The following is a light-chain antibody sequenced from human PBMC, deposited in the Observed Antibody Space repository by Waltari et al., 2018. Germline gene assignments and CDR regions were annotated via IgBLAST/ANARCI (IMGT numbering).Light chain of an antibody. J-gene: IGLJ1*01. CDR3: AAWDDSRGYV. V-gene: IGLV1-44*01. CDR2: INT. CDR1: SSNVGSHT. Sequence: QSVLTQPPSASGTPGQRVTIPCSGSSSNVGSHTVSWYQQLPDTAPKLLIYINTQRPSGVPDRFSGSKSGTSASLAISGLQSEDEADYYCAAWDDSRGYVFGTGTKVTVL.